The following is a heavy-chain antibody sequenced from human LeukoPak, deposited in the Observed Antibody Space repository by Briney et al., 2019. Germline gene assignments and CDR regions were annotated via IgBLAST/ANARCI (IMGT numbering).Heavy chain of an antibody. J-gene: IGHJ6*02. Sequence: SLRLSCAASGFTFSDYYMSWIRQASGKGLEWVSYISSSGSTIYYADSVKGRFTISRDNANNSLYLQMNSLRAEDTAVYYCARDSSSWYGGSDDCYGMDVWGQGTTVTVSS. CDR3: ARDSSSWYGGSDDCYGMDV. CDR2: ISSSGSTI. D-gene: IGHD6-13*01. CDR1: GFTFSDYY. V-gene: IGHV3-11*01.